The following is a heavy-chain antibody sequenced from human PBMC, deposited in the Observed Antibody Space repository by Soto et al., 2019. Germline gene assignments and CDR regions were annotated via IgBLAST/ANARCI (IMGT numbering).Heavy chain of an antibody. CDR3: AKDDYFDSSGYFNH. J-gene: IGHJ5*02. Sequence: ILSCSASGFXFSDYAMSWVRQAPGKGPVWVSAISGSGGSTYKADSMKGRFTISRDNSKNTLYLQMNSLRAEDTAVHYCAKDDYFDSSGYFNHWGQGTLVTVS. CDR2: ISGSGGST. D-gene: IGHD3-22*01. V-gene: IGHV3-23*01. CDR1: GFXFSDYA.